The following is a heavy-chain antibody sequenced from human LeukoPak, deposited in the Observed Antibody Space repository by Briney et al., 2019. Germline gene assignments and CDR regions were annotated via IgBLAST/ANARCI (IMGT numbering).Heavy chain of an antibody. V-gene: IGHV3-23*01. CDR2: IGGSGDRT. CDR3: AKVPQPDYYFDY. Sequence: PGGSLRLSCAASGFTFSSYDMSWVRQAPGKGLEWVSSIGGSGDRTIYADSVRGRLTISRDNSKSTLYLQMSSLRAEDTAVYYCAKVPQPDYYFDYWGQGFLVTVSS. CDR1: GFTFSSYD. J-gene: IGHJ4*02.